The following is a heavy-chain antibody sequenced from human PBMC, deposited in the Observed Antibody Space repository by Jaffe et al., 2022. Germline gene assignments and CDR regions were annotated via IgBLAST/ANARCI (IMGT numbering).Heavy chain of an antibody. D-gene: IGHD3-10*01. Sequence: QLQLQESGSGLVKPSQTLSLTCAVSGGSISSGGYSWSWIRQPPGKGLEWIGYIYHSGSTYYNPSLKSRVTISVDRSKNQFSLKLSSVTAADTAVYYCARGSPGYYGSGSYYNARAFWDYWGQGTLVTVSS. V-gene: IGHV4-30-2*01. J-gene: IGHJ4*02. CDR1: GGSISSGGYS. CDR2: IYHSGST. CDR3: ARGSPGYYGSGSYYNARAFWDY.